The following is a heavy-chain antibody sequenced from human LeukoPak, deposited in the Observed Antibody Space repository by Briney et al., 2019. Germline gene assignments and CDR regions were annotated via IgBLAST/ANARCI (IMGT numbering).Heavy chain of an antibody. V-gene: IGHV3-30*02. Sequence: GGSPRLSCAASGFVFSSFGMHWARQAPGKGLEWVAFIRYDGSTQYYADSVKGRFTISRDNSKNTLYLQLNSLRAEDTAVYYCAKEGEITIIGVVSGESIDVWGKGTTVTVSS. CDR3: AKEGEITIIGVVSGESIDV. CDR2: IRYDGSTQ. D-gene: IGHD3-3*01. J-gene: IGHJ6*04. CDR1: GFVFSSFG.